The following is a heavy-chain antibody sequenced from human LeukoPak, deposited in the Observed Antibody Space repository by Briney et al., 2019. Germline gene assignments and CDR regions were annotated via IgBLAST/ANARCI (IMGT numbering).Heavy chain of an antibody. CDR3: AKDIAEGYSSGWAYYSYYYGMDV. CDR2: ISWNSGSI. D-gene: IGHD6-19*01. Sequence: GGSLRLSCAASGFTFDDYAMHWVRQAPGKGLEWVSGISWNSGSIGYADSVEGRFTISRDTAKNSLYLQMNSLRAEDTALYYWAKDIAEGYSSGWAYYSYYYGMDVWGQGTTVTVSS. J-gene: IGHJ6*02. CDR1: GFTFDDYA. V-gene: IGHV3-9*01.